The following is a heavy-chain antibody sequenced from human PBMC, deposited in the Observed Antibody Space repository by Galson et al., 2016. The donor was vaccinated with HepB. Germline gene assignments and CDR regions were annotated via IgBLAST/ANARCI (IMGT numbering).Heavy chain of an antibody. V-gene: IGHV3-11*04. D-gene: IGHD4-17*01. J-gene: IGHJ6*02. CDR3: ARYSTVTNYYGFDV. Sequence: SLRLSCAASGFNFIDYYMTWVRQAPGKGLQWVSHISSRGSLINYADSVKGRFTISRDNARNSVDLEMNSLRAEDTAIYYCARYSTVTNYYGFDVWGQGTTVTVSS. CDR1: GFNFIDYY. CDR2: ISSRGSLI.